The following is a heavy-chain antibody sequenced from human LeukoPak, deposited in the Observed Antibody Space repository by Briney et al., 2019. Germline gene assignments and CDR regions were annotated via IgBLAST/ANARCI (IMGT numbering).Heavy chain of an antibody. V-gene: IGHV3-13*01. CDR1: GFTFSSYD. CDR3: ARDLYSSSWYEYFDY. D-gene: IGHD6-13*01. J-gene: IGHJ4*02. Sequence: QPGGSLRPSCAASGFTFSSYDMHWVRQATGKGLEWVSAIGTAGDTYYPGSVKGRFTISRENAKNSLYLQMNSLRAGDTAVYYCARDLYSSSWYEYFDYWGQGTLVTVSS. CDR2: IGTAGDT.